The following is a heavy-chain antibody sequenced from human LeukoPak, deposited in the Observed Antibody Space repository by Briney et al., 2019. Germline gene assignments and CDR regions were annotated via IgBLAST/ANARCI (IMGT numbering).Heavy chain of an antibody. V-gene: IGHV4-4*02. D-gene: IGHD2/OR15-2a*01. J-gene: IGHJ4*02. CDR2: VHLSGRT. CDR1: GGSISSTNW. CDR3: AREGGFYRPLDY. Sequence: KPSETLSLTCGVSGGSISSTNWWTWVRQPPGGGLEWIGEVHLSGRTHYNPSLESRVTMSVDMSENHISLKPTSVTAADTAVYYCAREGGFYRPLDYSGQGTLVIVSS.